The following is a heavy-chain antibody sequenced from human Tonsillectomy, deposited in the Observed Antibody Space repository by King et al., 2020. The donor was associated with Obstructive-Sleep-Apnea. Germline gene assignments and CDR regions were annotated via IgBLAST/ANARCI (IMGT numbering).Heavy chain of an antibody. D-gene: IGHD1-26*01. Sequence: VQLVQSGAEVKKPGASVKVSCKASGYTFTGYYIYWVRQAPGQGLEWMGWINPDSGCTSYAQKFQGRVTMTRDTSISTAYMELSRLRSDDTAVYYCATVAVATATYYFDYWGQGTLVTVSS. J-gene: IGHJ4*02. CDR2: INPDSGCT. V-gene: IGHV1-2*02. CDR3: ATVAVATATYYFDY. CDR1: GYTFTGYY.